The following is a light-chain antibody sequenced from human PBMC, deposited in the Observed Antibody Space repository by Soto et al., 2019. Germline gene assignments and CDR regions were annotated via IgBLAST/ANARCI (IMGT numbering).Light chain of an antibody. CDR1: SSDVGGYNY. CDR3: SSHTSSNTRV. Sequence: QSALTQPASVSGSPGQSITISCTGTSSDVGGYNYVSWYQQHPGKAPKLIIYEVTNRPSGISYRFSGSKSGNTASLTISGLQVEDEADYYCSSHTSSNTRVFGTGTKLTVL. CDR2: EVT. J-gene: IGLJ3*02. V-gene: IGLV2-14*01.